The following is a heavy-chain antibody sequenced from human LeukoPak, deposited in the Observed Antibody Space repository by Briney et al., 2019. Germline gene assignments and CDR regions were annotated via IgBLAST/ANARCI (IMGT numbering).Heavy chain of an antibody. Sequence: PSETLSLTCAVSGYSISSSNWWGWIRQPPGKGLEWIGYIYYSGSTYYNPSLKSRVTISVDTSKNQFSLKLGSVTAADTAVYYCAREGNYYDSSGPPYFQHWGQGTLVTVSS. V-gene: IGHV4-28*03. CDR3: AREGNYYDSSGPPYFQH. CDR2: IYYSGST. CDR1: GYSISSSNW. J-gene: IGHJ1*01. D-gene: IGHD3-22*01.